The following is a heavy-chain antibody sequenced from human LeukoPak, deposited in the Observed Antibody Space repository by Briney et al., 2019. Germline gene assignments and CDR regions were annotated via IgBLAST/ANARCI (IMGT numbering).Heavy chain of an antibody. V-gene: IGHV1-2*02. CDR3: ARQWTLGWFDP. CDR2: INPNGGGT. D-gene: IGHD3-16*01. CDR1: GYTFSGHY. Sequence: GASVKVSCKASGYTFSGHYMHWVRQAPGQGLEWMGWINPNGGGTNYAQKFQGRVTMTRDTSINTAYMELSMLRSDDTAVYYCARQWTLGWFDPWGQGTLVTVSS. J-gene: IGHJ5*02.